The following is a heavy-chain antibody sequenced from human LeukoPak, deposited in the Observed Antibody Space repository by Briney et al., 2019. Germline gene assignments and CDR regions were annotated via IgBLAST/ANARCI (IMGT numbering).Heavy chain of an antibody. CDR1: GGSISSSSYY. V-gene: IGHV4-39*01. J-gene: IGHJ4*02. Sequence: SETLSLTCTVSGGSISSSSYYWGWIRQPPGKGLEWIGSIYYSGSTYYNPSLKSRVTISVDTSKNQFSLKLSSVTAADTAVYYCASKEWLIHPFDYWGQGTLVTVSS. D-gene: IGHD3-3*01. CDR3: ASKEWLIHPFDY. CDR2: IYYSGST.